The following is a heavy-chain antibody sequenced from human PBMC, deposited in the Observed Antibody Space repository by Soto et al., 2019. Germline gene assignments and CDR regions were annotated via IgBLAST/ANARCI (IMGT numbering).Heavy chain of an antibody. D-gene: IGHD3-22*01. Sequence: GGSLRLSCAASGFTFSSYWMHWVRQAPGKGLVWVSRINSDGSSTSYADSVKGRFTISRDNAKNTLYLQMNGLRAEDTAVYYCARVAPYYYDSSGSYYDAYWFDPWGQGTLVTVSS. V-gene: IGHV3-74*01. CDR1: GFTFSSYW. CDR2: INSDGSST. J-gene: IGHJ5*02. CDR3: ARVAPYYYDSSGSYYDAYWFDP.